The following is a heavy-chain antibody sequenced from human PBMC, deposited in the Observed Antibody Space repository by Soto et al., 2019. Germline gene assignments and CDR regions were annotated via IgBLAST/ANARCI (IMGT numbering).Heavy chain of an antibody. CDR1: GYTFTDYS. CDR2: ISAYSGHT. V-gene: IGHV1-18*01. J-gene: IGHJ6*02. CDR3: ARDVEWELVELGLSCSVMDV. D-gene: IGHD1-26*01. Sequence: QVQLVQSGGEVKKPGASVKVSCKASGYTFTDYSISWVRQAPGQGLEWMGWISAYSGHTNYVQHLRGRVSMTTGTPTNTAYMEMMSLTSDDPAVYYCARDVEWELVELGLSCSVMDVWGRGTAITGSS.